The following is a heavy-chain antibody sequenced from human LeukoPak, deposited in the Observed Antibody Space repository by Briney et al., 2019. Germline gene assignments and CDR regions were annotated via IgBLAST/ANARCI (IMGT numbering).Heavy chain of an antibody. Sequence: GRSLRLSCAASGFTFSSYGMHWVRQAPGKGLEWVALISYDGSNKYYADSVKGRFTISRDNSKNTLFLQMNSLRAEDTAVYYCAKNSLSNRLRYFDYWGQGTLVTVSS. D-gene: IGHD2/OR15-2a*01. CDR1: GFTFSSYG. V-gene: IGHV3-30*18. J-gene: IGHJ4*02. CDR3: AKNSLSNRLRYFDY. CDR2: ISYDGSNK.